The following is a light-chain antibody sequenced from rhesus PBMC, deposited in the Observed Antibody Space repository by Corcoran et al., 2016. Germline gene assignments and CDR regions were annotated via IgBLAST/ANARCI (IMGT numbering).Light chain of an antibody. Sequence: DIQMTQSPSSLSASVGDTVTITCRASQTIFSWLEWYQQKKGKASKLLISKSSILQSGVPSRFSGGGSGTDFTLTVSNLQPEDFASYYCLPYNNDPWTFGQETKVEIK. V-gene: IGKV1-22*01. CDR3: LPYNNDPWT. J-gene: IGKJ1*01. CDR1: QTIFSW. CDR2: KSS.